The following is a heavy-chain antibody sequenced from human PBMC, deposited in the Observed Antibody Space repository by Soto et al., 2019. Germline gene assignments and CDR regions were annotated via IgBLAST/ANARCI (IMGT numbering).Heavy chain of an antibody. J-gene: IGHJ4*02. D-gene: IGHD4-17*01. CDR3: ASLDYGDYEDFDY. CDR2: IYYSGST. V-gene: IGHV4-61*03. Sequence: PSETLSLTCTVSGGSVSSGYYYWSWIRQPPGKGLEWIGYIYYSGSTSYNPSLKSRVTISVDTSKNHFSLKLSSVTAADTAVYYCASLDYGDYEDFDYRGQGTLVTVSS. CDR1: GGSVSSGYYY.